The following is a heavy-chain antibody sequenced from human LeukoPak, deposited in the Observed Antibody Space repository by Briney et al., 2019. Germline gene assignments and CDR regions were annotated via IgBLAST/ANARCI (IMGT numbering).Heavy chain of an antibody. V-gene: IGHV3-23*01. J-gene: IGHJ1*01. D-gene: IGHD6-13*01. Sequence: PGGSLRLSCAASGFTFSSYAMSWVRQAPGKGLEWVSVISGSGGSSYYADSVKGRFTISRDNSKNTLYLQMNSLRAEDMAVYYCAKDHAHSSSWYKYFHHWGQGTLVTVSP. CDR2: ISGSGGSS. CDR1: GFTFSSYA. CDR3: AKDHAHSSSWYKYFHH.